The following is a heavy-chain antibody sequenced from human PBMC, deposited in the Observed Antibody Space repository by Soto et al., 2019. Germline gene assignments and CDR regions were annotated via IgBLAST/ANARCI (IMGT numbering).Heavy chain of an antibody. CDR1: GGTFSSYT. D-gene: IGHD2-15*01. V-gene: IGHV1-69*02. CDR3: ARMDCTGGSCYFSRWFDP. J-gene: IGHJ5*02. Sequence: QVQLVQSGAEVKKPGSSVKVSCKASGGTFSSYTISWVRQAPGQGLEWMGRIIPFLGIANYAQKFQGRVTMTADKSTRTVYMDLSSLRSEDTAVYYCARMDCTGGSCYFSRWFDPWGQGTLVTVFS. CDR2: IIPFLGIA.